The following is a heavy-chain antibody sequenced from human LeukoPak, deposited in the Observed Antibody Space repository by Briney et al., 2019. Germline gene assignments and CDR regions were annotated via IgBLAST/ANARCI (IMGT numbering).Heavy chain of an antibody. Sequence: GGSLRLSCAASGFTFSDYYMSWIRQAPGKGLGWVSYISSSSSYTNYADSVKGRFTISRDNAKNSLYLQMNSLRAEDTAVYYCARLVITGTTRAFDIWGQGTMVTVSS. D-gene: IGHD1-20*01. CDR1: GFTFSDYY. J-gene: IGHJ3*02. CDR3: ARLVITGTTRAFDI. V-gene: IGHV3-11*06. CDR2: ISSSSSYT.